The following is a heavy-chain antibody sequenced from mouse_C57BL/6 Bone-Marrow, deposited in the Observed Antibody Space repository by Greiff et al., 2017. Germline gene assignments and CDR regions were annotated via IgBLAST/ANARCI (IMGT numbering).Heavy chain of an antibody. CDR1: GYTFTSYW. V-gene: IGHV1-64*01. CDR2: IHPNSGST. CDR3: ARSMKWDYYAMDY. D-gene: IGHD1-3*01. Sequence: QVQLQQPGAELVKPGASVKLSCKASGYTFTSYWMHWVKQRPGQGLEWIGMIHPNSGSTNYNEKFKSKATLTVDKSPSTAYMQLSSLTSEDSAVYYGARSMKWDYYAMDYWGQGTSVTVSS. J-gene: IGHJ4*01.